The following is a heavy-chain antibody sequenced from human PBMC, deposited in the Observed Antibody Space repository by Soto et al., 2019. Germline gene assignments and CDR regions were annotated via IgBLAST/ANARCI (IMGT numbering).Heavy chain of an antibody. CDR2: ISGSGYPI. CDR3: ARVRGHSYGYVDY. D-gene: IGHD5-18*01. CDR1: GYSRFSYYS. Sequence: GGSLRLTCETSGYSRFSYYSMNWVRQAPGKGLEWVSFISGSGYPIYYADSVRGRFTISRDNAKNSLSLQMDSLRVEDTAVYYCARVRGHSYGYVDYWGQGTLVTVSS. J-gene: IGHJ4*02. V-gene: IGHV3-48*01.